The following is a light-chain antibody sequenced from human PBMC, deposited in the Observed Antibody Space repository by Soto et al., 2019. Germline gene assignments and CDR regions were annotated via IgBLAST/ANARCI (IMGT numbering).Light chain of an antibody. Sequence: EIGMTQSPATLSVSPGERATLSCRASQSVSSNLNWYQQKPGQAPRLLIYGASIRATGIPDRFSGSGSETDFTLTISRLEPEDFALYYCQQYGSSAPITFGQGTRLEVK. V-gene: IGKV3-20*01. CDR2: GAS. CDR1: QSVSSN. J-gene: IGKJ5*01. CDR3: QQYGSSAPIT.